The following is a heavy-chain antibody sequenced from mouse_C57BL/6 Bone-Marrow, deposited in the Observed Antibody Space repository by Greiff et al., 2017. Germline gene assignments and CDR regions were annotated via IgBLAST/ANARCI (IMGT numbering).Heavy chain of an antibody. Sequence: VQLQQSGAELVKPGASVKVSSKAFGYPFPSYWCPGVKRRPGQGLEGIGRFNPSVRDTNYNQKFKGKATLTVDKSSSTAYMQLSSLTSEDSAVYYCAILPYFWYFDVWGTGTTVTVSS. D-gene: IGHD2-10*01. CDR1: GYPFPSYW. CDR3: AILPYFWYFDV. J-gene: IGHJ1*03. V-gene: IGHV1-74*01. CDR2: FNPSVRDT.